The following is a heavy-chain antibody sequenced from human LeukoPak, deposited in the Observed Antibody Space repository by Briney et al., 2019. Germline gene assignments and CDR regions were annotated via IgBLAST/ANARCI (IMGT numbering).Heavy chain of an antibody. CDR3: ARLGGSDAFDI. Sequence: GGSLRLSCAASGFTFSSYSMNWVRQAPGKGLEWVSSISSSSSYIYYADSVKGRFTISRDNAKNSLYLQMNSLRAEDTAVYYCARLGGSDAFDIWGQGTMVTVSS. CDR1: GFTFSSYS. V-gene: IGHV3-21*01. J-gene: IGHJ3*02. D-gene: IGHD1-26*01. CDR2: ISSSSSYI.